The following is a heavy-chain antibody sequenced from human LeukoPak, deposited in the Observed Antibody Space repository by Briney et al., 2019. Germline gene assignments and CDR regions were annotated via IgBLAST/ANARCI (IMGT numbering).Heavy chain of an antibody. J-gene: IGHJ4*02. CDR1: GGSISRYY. CDR2: IYYSGST. V-gene: IGHV4-59*01. D-gene: IGHD5-24*01. CDR3: ARASKSMAFDY. Sequence: SETLSLTCTVSGGSISRYYWSWIRQPPGKGLEWIGYIYYSGSTNYNPSLKSRGTISVDTSKNQFSLKLSSVTAADTAVYYCARASKSMAFDYWGQGTLVTVSS.